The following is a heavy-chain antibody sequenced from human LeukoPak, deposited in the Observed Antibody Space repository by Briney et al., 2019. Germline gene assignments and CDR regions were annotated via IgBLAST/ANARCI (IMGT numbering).Heavy chain of an antibody. D-gene: IGHD6-13*01. CDR1: GGSISSDNYY. V-gene: IGHV4-39*07. Sequence: SETLSLTCTVSGGSISSDNYYWGWIRQPPGKGLEWIGSIYYSGSTYYNPSLKSRVTISVDTSKNQFSLKLSSVTAADTAVYYCARAKSGYRWFKMGFDYWGQGTLVTVSS. CDR3: ARAKSGYRWFKMGFDY. CDR2: IYYSGST. J-gene: IGHJ4*02.